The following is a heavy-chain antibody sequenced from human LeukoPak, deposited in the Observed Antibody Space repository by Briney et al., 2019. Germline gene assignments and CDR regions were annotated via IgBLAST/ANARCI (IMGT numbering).Heavy chain of an antibody. CDR2: IYYSGST. Sequence: SETLSLTCTVSGGSISSNSYYWGWLRQPPGKGLEWIGSIYYSGSTYYTPSLKSRVTISVDTSKNQFSLKLSAVTAADTAMYYCARDGYNPIDYWGQGTLVTVSS. D-gene: IGHD5-24*01. J-gene: IGHJ4*02. CDR3: ARDGYNPIDY. CDR1: GGSISSNSYY. V-gene: IGHV4-39*02.